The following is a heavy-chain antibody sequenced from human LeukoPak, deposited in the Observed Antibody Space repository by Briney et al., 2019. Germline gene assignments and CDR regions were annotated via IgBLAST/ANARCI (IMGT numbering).Heavy chain of an antibody. CDR3: ATDYPLYYYYLDV. J-gene: IGHJ6*03. D-gene: IGHD4-11*01. CDR2: INTDGSTT. Sequence: GGSLRLSCAASGFTFSSYWMHWVRQAPGKGLVWVSRINTDGSTTTYADSVKGRFTISRDNSKNTLFLQMNSLRVEDTAVYYCATDYPLYYYYLDVWGKGTTVTVSS. V-gene: IGHV3-74*01. CDR1: GFTFSSYW.